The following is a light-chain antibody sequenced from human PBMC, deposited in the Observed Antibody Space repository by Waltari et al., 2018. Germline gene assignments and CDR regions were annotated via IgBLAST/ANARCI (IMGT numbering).Light chain of an antibody. CDR1: SSYVGGYDF. V-gene: IGLV2-11*01. CDR2: YVS. Sequence: QSALTQPRSVSGPPGQSVTISCPGTSSYVGGYDFLSWYQQHPGKAPKLIMYYVSQRPSGVPDRFSGSKSGNTASLTITGLQAEDEAEYYCCSHAGSDTFWVFGGGTKVTVL. CDR3: CSHAGSDTFWV. J-gene: IGLJ3*02.